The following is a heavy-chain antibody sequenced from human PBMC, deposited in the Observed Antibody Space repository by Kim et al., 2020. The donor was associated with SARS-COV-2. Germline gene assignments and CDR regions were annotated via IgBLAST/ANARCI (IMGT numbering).Heavy chain of an antibody. Sequence: SETLSLTCTVSGGSISSYYWSWIRQPPGKGLEWIGYIYYSGSTNYNPSLKSRVTISVDTSKNQFSLKLSSLTTADTAVYYCARVRGRVVDAFDIWGQGT. J-gene: IGHJ3*02. CDR3: ARVRGRVVDAFDI. CDR1: GGSISSYY. CDR2: IYYSGST. V-gene: IGHV4-59*01. D-gene: IGHD2-21*01.